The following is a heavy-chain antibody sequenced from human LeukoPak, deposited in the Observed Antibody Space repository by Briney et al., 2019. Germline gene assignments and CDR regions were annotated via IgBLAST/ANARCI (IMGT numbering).Heavy chain of an antibody. CDR2: ISGSGGST. CDR1: GFTFSSYA. V-gene: IGHV3-23*01. Sequence: PGGSLRLSCAASGFTFSSYAMSWVRQAPGKGLEWVSAISGSGGSTYYADSVKGRFTISRDNSKNTLYLQMNSLRAEGTAIYYCAKGPRSVVPAAIGDYWGQGTLVTVSS. D-gene: IGHD2-2*01. J-gene: IGHJ4*02. CDR3: AKGPRSVVPAAIGDY.